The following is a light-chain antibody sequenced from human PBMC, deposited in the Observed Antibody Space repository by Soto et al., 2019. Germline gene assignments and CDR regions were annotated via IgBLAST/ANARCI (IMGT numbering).Light chain of an antibody. V-gene: IGLV2-14*01. CDR3: SSFTSSNTWV. CDR2: EVS. Sequence: QSALTQPASVSGSPGHSITISCTGTSSDVGGYNYVSWFQQYPGKAPKLMIYEVSNRPSGVSNRFSGSKSGNTASLTVSGLQAEDEADYYCSSFTSSNTWVFGRGTKLTVL. J-gene: IGLJ3*02. CDR1: SSDVGGYNY.